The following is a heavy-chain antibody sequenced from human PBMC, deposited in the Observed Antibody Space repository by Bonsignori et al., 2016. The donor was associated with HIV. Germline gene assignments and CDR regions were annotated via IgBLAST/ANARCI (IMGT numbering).Heavy chain of an antibody. J-gene: IGHJ3*02. Sequence: KGIVLGCINPYNDNTHYAQKFRGRVTITSDRSVSTAYMELSSLRSEDMVVYSCVRDRGQLTGHDAFDIWGQGTMVTVSS. V-gene: IGHV1-NL1*01. D-gene: IGHD7-27*01. CDR2: INPYNDNT. CDR3: VRDRGQLTGHDAFDI.